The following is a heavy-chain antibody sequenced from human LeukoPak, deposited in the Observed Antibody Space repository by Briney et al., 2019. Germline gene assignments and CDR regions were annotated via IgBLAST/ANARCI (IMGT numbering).Heavy chain of an antibody. V-gene: IGHV4-39*01. CDR3: ARQDYGDYAFDY. Sequence: SETLSLTCTVSGGSISSSSYYWGWIRQPPGKGLEWIGNIYYSGSTYYNTSLKSRVTISVDTSKNQFSLKLSSVTAADTAVYYCARQDYGDYAFDYWGQGTLVTVSS. CDR1: GGSISSSSYY. J-gene: IGHJ4*02. D-gene: IGHD4-17*01. CDR2: IYYSGST.